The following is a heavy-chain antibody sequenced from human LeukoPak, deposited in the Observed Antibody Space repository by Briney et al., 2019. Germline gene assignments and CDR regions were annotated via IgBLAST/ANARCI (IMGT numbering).Heavy chain of an antibody. V-gene: IGHV3-21*01. CDR1: GFTFSSYS. D-gene: IGHD3-3*01. CDR3: ATATEARAQAPSTIPFDP. Sequence: PGGSLRLSCAASGFTFSSYSMNWVRQAPGKGLEWVSSISSSSSYIYYADSVKGRFTISRDNSKNTLYLQMNSLRAEDTAVYYCATATEARAQAPSTIPFDPWGQGTLVTVSS. J-gene: IGHJ5*02. CDR2: ISSSSSYI.